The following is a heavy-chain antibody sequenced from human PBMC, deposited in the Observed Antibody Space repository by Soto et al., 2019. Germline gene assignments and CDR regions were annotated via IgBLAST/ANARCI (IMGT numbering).Heavy chain of an antibody. CDR1: GGSISGPY. CDR2: VYYTGST. Sequence: SETLSLTCSVSGGSISGPYWSWIRQSPGKGLEWLGYVYYTGSTNYSPSLRSRVSISVDTSKNEFSLRLSSVTAADTAVYFCARSVAVPGAHIDYWGQGTQVTVS. J-gene: IGHJ4*02. D-gene: IGHD6-19*01. CDR3: ARSVAVPGAHIDY. V-gene: IGHV4-59*11.